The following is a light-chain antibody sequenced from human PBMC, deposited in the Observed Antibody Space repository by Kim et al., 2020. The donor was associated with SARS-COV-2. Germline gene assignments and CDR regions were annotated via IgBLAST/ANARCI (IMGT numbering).Light chain of an antibody. Sequence: SSELTQDPAVSVALGQTVRITCQGDSLRSYYATWYQQKPGQAPIVVIYGKNNRPSGIPDRFSGSRSGNTASLTITGTQAGDEADYYFTPRGSNDNVVFGG. CDR1: SLRSYY. CDR2: GKN. CDR3: TPRGSNDNVV. J-gene: IGLJ3*02. V-gene: IGLV3-19*01.